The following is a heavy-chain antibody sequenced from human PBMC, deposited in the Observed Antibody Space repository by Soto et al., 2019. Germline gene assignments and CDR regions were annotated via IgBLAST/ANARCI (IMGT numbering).Heavy chain of an antibody. D-gene: IGHD4-17*01. CDR2: ISAYNGNT. CDR1: GYTFTSYG. Sequence: QVQLVQSGVEVEKPGASVKVSCKASGYTFTSYGISWVRQAPGQGLEWMGWISAYNGNTNYAQKFQGRVTMTTDTSTSTDYMELRSLRFDDTAVYYCARDVPTVTTGGPDYWGQGTLVTVSS. J-gene: IGHJ4*02. CDR3: ARDVPTVTTGGPDY. V-gene: IGHV1-18*01.